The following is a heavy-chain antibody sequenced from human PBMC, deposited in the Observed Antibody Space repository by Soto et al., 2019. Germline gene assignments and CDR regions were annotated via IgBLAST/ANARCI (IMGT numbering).Heavy chain of an antibody. CDR2: IYSGGST. CDR3: ARDQDGDYERAFDI. V-gene: IGHV3-66*01. Sequence: GGSLRLSCAAPGLTVSSNYMSWVGQAPGKGLEWVSVIYSGGSTYYADSVKGRFTISRDNSKNTLYLQMNSLRAEDTAVYYCARDQDGDYERAFDIWGQGTMVTVS. J-gene: IGHJ3*02. CDR1: GLTVSSNY. D-gene: IGHD4-17*01.